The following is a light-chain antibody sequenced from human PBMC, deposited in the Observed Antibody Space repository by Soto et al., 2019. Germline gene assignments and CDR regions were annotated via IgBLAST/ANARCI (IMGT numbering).Light chain of an antibody. Sequence: TQSPSTLTASVGDRVSIPCRASQSISSWLAWYQQKPCQAPRLLIYGASSRATGIPDRFSGSGSGTDFTLTISRLEPEDFAVYYCQQYGRSPTTFGQGTKGDIK. CDR2: GAS. V-gene: IGKV3-20*01. CDR3: QQYGRSPTT. CDR1: QSISSW. J-gene: IGKJ1*01.